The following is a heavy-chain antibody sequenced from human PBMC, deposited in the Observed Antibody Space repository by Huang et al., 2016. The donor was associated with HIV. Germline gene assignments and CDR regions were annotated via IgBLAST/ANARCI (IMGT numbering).Heavy chain of an antibody. CDR1: GGSLSGFY. CDR3: AKVIYSYGSCWLDP. J-gene: IGHJ5*02. CDR2: VIPTGST. V-gene: IGHV4-34*12. D-gene: IGHD5-18*01. Sequence: QVQLQQWGAGLLKPSETLSLTCAVYGGSLSGFYWSWIRQPPGKGLEWIGDVIPTGSTNYYPSLKSRVTISVDPSKNQFSLRLSSATAADTAVYYCAKVIYSYGSCWLDPWGQGTQVTVSS.